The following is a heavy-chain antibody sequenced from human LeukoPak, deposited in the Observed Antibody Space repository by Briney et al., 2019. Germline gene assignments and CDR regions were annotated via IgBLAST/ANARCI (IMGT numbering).Heavy chain of an antibody. CDR3: ARVAAGYSVNYFDY. V-gene: IGHV3-48*02. J-gene: IGHJ4*02. Sequence: PGGSLRLSCAASGFTFSSYRLNWVGRAPGRGLEWVSYISTGSSTTYYADSVKGRFTISRDNVENSLYLQMNSLRDEDTAVYYCARVAAGYSVNYFDYWGQGTLVTVSS. D-gene: IGHD4-23*01. CDR1: GFTFSSYR. CDR2: ISTGSSTT.